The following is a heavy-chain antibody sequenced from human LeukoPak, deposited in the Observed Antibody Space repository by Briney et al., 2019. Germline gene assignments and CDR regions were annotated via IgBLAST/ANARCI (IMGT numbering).Heavy chain of an antibody. Sequence: VKVTCNASGGTFSSYTISWVRQAPGQGLECMGGIITILGTANYAQKFQGRVTITADESTSTAYMELSSLRSEDTAVYYCASSYYYDSSGYPYYFDYWGQGTLVTVSS. J-gene: IGHJ4*02. CDR2: IITILGTA. D-gene: IGHD3-22*01. V-gene: IGHV1-69*01. CDR3: ASSYYYDSSGYPYYFDY. CDR1: GGTFSSYT.